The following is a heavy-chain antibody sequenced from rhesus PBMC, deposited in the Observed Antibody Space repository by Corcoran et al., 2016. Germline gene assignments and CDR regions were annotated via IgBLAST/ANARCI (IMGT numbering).Heavy chain of an antibody. Sequence: QVQLQESGPGGVKPSETLSLTCTVSGGSIRAGHRRSWIRQPPGKGLGWIGYIYGSNTNTNYNPSLRSRVTISKYTSKNQFSLKMTSVTAADTAVFYCARDPYTLTGFGSTDSWGQGVRVTVSS. CDR3: ARDPYTLTGFGSTDS. J-gene: IGHJ4*01. CDR1: GGSIRAGHR. V-gene: IGHV4S10*01. D-gene: IGHD4-23*01. CDR2: IYGSNTNT.